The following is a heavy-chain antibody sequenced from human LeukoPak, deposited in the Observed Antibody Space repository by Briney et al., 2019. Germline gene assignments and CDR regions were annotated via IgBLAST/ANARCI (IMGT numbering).Heavy chain of an antibody. CDR1: GFTSSDAW. V-gene: IGHV3-15*01. CDR3: ASLFGSGWHYFYYMDV. CDR2: LKSTTEGGAR. J-gene: IGHJ6*03. D-gene: IGHD6-19*01. Sequence: GVSLTRSCAASGFTSSDAWRRWLPQGRGQGLEGVGRLKSTTEGGARHYGAPVRGSIDISRGASKNTLYAQESRVNTEDNAAYYCASLFGSGWHYFYYMDVWGKGTTVTAS.